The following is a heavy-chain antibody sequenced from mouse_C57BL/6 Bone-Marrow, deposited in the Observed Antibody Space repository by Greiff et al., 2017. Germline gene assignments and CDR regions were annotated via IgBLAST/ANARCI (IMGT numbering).Heavy chain of an antibody. Sequence: VQLQQPGAELVKPGASVKLSCKASGYTFTSYWMHWVKQRPGKGLEWIGMIHPNSGSTNYNEKFKSKATLTVDKSSSTAYLQLSSLTSEDAAVYYCADGYYVYWYFDVGGTGTTVTVSS. CDR3: ADGYYVYWYFDV. CDR2: IHPNSGST. V-gene: IGHV1-64*01. J-gene: IGHJ1*03. D-gene: IGHD2-3*01. CDR1: GYTFTSYW.